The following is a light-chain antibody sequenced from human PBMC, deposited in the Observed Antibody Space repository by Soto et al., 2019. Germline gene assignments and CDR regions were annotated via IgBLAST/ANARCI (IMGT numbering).Light chain of an antibody. CDR2: GNS. J-gene: IGLJ3*02. Sequence: QSVLTQPPSVSGAPGQRVTISCTGSSSNIGAGYDVHWYQQLPATAPKLLISGNSNRPSGVPDRFSGSKSGTSASLAITGLQDEDEADYYCQSYDSSLSGWVFGGGTKLTVL. CDR3: QSYDSSLSGWV. V-gene: IGLV1-40*01. CDR1: SSNIGAGYD.